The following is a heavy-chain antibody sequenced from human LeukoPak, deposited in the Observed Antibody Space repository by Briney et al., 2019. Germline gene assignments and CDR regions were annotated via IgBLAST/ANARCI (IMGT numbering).Heavy chain of an antibody. CDR2: ISSSSSYI. CDR3: ARDLGGEVVTAITDY. V-gene: IGHV3-21*01. CDR1: GFTFSSYS. Sequence: PGGSLRLSCAASGFTFSSYSMNWVRQAPGKGLEWVSSISSSSSYIYYAESVKGRFTISRDNAKNSLYLQMNSLRAEDTAVYYCARDLGGEVVTAITDYWGQGTLVTVSS. D-gene: IGHD2-21*02. J-gene: IGHJ4*02.